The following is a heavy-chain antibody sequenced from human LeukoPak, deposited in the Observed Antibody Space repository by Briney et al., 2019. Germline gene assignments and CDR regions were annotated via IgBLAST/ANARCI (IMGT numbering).Heavy chain of an antibody. Sequence: GGSLRLSCAASGFTLSSYSMNWVSQAPGKGLEWVSSISSSSSYIYYADSVKGRFTISRDNAKNSLYLQMNSLRAEDTAVYYCARSEDIVVVPAAPTYFDYWGQATLVTVSS. J-gene: IGHJ4*02. CDR3: ARSEDIVVVPAAPTYFDY. CDR2: ISSSSSYI. V-gene: IGHV3-21*01. CDR1: GFTLSSYS. D-gene: IGHD2-2*01.